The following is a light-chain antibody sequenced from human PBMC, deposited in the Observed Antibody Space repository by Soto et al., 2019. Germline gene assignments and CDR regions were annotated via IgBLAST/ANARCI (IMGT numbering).Light chain of an antibody. CDR1: SSDVGGYNY. CDR3: CSYAGSYTFVV. J-gene: IGLJ2*01. V-gene: IGLV2-11*01. Sequence: QSALTQPRSVSGSPGQSVTICCTGTSSDVGGYNYVSWYQQHPGKAPKLMIYDVSKRPSGVPDRFSGSKSGNTASLTISGLQAEDEADYYCCSYAGSYTFVVFGGGTKVTVL. CDR2: DVS.